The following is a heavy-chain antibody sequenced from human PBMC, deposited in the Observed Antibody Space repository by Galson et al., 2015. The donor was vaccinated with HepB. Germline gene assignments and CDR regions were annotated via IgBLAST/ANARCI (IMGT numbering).Heavy chain of an antibody. Sequence: SLRLSCAASGFTFSDYWMHWVRQVPGKGLMYISHIKKDGSGATYADSVKGRCTISRDNAKNTLYLQLDSLTAEDTAVYYCARESWPSGTFYLENWGRGTRVTVSS. D-gene: IGHD1-1*01. CDR2: IKKDGSGA. CDR3: ARESWPSGTFYLEN. V-gene: IGHV3-74*01. CDR1: GFTFSDYW. J-gene: IGHJ4*02.